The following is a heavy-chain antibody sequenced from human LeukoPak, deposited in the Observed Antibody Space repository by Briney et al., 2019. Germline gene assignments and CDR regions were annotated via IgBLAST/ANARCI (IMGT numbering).Heavy chain of an antibody. CDR2: IIPIFGTA. Sequence: GASVKVSCKASGGTFSSYAISWVRQAPGQGLEWMGGIIPIFGTANYAQKFQGRVTITADKSTSTAYMELSSLRSEDTAVYYCAREGSAVVVAATALHAFDIWGQGIMVTVSS. CDR3: AREGSAVVVAATALHAFDI. J-gene: IGHJ3*02. CDR1: GGTFSSYA. D-gene: IGHD2-15*01. V-gene: IGHV1-69*06.